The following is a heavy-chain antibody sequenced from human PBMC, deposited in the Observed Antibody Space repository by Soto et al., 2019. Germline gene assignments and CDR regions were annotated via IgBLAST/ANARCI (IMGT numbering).Heavy chain of an antibody. Sequence: EVQLVESGGGLVQPGGSLRLSCAASGFSLSDYWMHWVRQAPGEGLVWLSRITRDGSSTNYADSVKGRFTISGDNAKNTLYLQVNSLRGEDTAVYYCVRGANGYYYFDYWGQGTLVTVSS. CDR3: VRGANGYYYFDY. CDR1: GFSLSDYW. D-gene: IGHD5-18*01. J-gene: IGHJ4*02. V-gene: IGHV3-74*01. CDR2: ITRDGSST.